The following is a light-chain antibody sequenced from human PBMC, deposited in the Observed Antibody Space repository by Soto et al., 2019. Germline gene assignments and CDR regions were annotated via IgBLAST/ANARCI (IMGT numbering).Light chain of an antibody. V-gene: IGKV1-9*01. Sequence: IQLTQSPSSLSTSVGDRVTITCRASQGISSYLGWYQQKPGKAPNLLIYDASTLHSGVPSRFSGGGSGTEFTLTISSLQPDDFATYYCQQYNTYSTFGQGTRLEI. CDR2: DAS. J-gene: IGKJ5*01. CDR3: QQYNTYST. CDR1: QGISSY.